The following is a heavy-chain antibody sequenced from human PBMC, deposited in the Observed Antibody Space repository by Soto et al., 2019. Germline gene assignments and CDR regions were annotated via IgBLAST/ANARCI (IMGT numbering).Heavy chain of an antibody. CDR1: GFTFSSYA. CDR2: ISGSGGST. V-gene: IGHV3-23*01. D-gene: IGHD4-17*01. J-gene: IGHJ6*02. CDR3: AKGGDTTPYYYYGMDV. Sequence: GGSLRLSCAASGFTFSSYAMSWFRQAPGKGLEWVSAISGSGGSTYYADSVKGRFTISRDNSKNTLYLQMNSLRAEDTAVYYCAKGGDTTPYYYYGMDVWGQGTTVTVSS.